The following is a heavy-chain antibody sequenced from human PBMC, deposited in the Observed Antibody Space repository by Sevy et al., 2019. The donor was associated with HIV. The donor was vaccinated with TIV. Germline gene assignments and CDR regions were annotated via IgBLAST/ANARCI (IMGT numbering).Heavy chain of an antibody. Sequence: SLRLSCTASGFTFGDYAMSWFRQAPGKGLEWVGFIRSKAYGGTTEYAASVKGRFTISRDDSKSIAYLQMNILKTEDTAVYYCTRDLIRYYYDSSGTIYYYYYMDVWGKGTTVTVSS. CDR2: IRSKAYGGTT. J-gene: IGHJ6*03. V-gene: IGHV3-49*03. CDR3: TRDLIRYYYDSSGTIYYYYYMDV. D-gene: IGHD3-22*01. CDR1: GFTFGDYA.